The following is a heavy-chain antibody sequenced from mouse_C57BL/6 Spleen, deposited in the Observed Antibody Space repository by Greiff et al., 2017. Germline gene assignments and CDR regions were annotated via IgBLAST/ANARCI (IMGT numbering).Heavy chain of an antibody. V-gene: IGHV1-55*01. CDR1: GYTFTSYW. Sequence: QVQLQQPGAELVKPGASVKMSCKASGYTFTSYWITWVKQRPGQGLEWIGDIYPGSGSTNYNEKFKSKATLTVDTSSRTAYMQLSSLTSEDSAVYYCERVGYGTLYWYFDVWGTGTTVTVSS. CDR3: ERVGYGTLYWYFDV. D-gene: IGHD1-1*01. CDR2: IYPGSGST. J-gene: IGHJ1*03.